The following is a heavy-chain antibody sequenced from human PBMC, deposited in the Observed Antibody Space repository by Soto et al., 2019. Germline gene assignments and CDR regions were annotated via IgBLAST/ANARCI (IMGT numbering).Heavy chain of an antibody. D-gene: IGHD2-15*01. CDR1: GFTFGDYA. CDR3: TRADIIVVVAAKPDWFDP. CDR2: IRSKAYGGTT. J-gene: IGHJ5*02. V-gene: IGHV3-49*03. Sequence: GGSLRLSCTASGFTFGDYAMSWFRQAPGKGLEWVGFIRSKAYGGTTEYAASVKGRFTISRDDSKSIAYLQMNGLKTEDTAVYYCTRADIIVVVAAKPDWFDPWGQGTLVTVSS.